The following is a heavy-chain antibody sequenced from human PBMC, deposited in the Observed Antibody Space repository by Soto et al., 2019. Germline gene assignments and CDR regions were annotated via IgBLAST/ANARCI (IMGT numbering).Heavy chain of an antibody. CDR1: GVSISSPHHN. V-gene: IGHV4-39*01. CDR3: VRHERKVLWFGEEQWGMDV. D-gene: IGHD3-10*01. J-gene: IGHJ6*02. CDR2: IYYSGST. Sequence: PSETLSPTCTVSGVSISSPHHNWGWIRRPPGEGLEWIGSIYYSGSTYYNPSLKSRVTISVDTSKNQFSLKLSSVTAADTAVYYCVRHERKVLWFGEEQWGMDVWGQGTTVTVSS.